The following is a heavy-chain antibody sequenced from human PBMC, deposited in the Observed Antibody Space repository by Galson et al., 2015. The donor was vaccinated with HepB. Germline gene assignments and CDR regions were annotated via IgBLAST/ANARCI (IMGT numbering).Heavy chain of an antibody. V-gene: IGHV3-48*01. CDR1: GLTFSSYN. CDR2: ISATGTTI. Sequence: SLRLSCAASGLTFSSYNMNWVRQAPGKGLEWISYISATGTTIDYADSVKGRFTISRDNAKNSLYLQMSSLRAEDTAVYYCARHSRATFGEPNWFDPWGQGTLVIVSS. D-gene: IGHD3-3*01. CDR3: ARHSRATFGEPNWFDP. J-gene: IGHJ5*02.